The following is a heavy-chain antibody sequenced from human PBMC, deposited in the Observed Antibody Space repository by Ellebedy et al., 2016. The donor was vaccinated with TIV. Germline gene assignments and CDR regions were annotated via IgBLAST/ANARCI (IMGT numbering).Heavy chain of an antibody. CDR2: MHGDGNER. Sequence: GESLKISCAVSGFTFSTSWMSWVRQAPGQGLEWVANMHGDGNERYYVDSVEGRFTISRDNTRNSLYLQMNNLRAEDTAVYYCARDGVWFGNYMDVWGQGTTVTVS. J-gene: IGHJ6*02. D-gene: IGHD3-10*01. V-gene: IGHV3-7*01. CDR1: GFTFSTSW. CDR3: ARDGVWFGNYMDV.